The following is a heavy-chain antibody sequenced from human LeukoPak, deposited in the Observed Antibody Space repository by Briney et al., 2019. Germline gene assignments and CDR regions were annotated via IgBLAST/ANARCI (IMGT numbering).Heavy chain of an antibody. J-gene: IGHJ5*02. V-gene: IGHV4-39*01. Sequence: SETLSLTCAVSGGSISSNSYYWGWIRQPPGKGLEWIGSIYYGGSTYYNPSLKSRVTISVDTSKNQFSLKLSSVTAADTAVYYCARLILTGYFRDGDWFDPWGQGSLVTVSS. CDR3: ARLILTGYFRDGDWFDP. CDR1: GGSISSNSYY. CDR2: IYYGGST. D-gene: IGHD3-9*01.